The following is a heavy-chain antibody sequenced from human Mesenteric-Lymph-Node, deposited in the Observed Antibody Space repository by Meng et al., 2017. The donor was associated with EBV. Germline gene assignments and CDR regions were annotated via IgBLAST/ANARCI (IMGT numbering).Heavy chain of an antibody. Sequence: VPLVQSGAGVKKPGASVRFSCKASGYTFTSYGISWVRQAPGQGLEWMGWMNPNSGNTGYAQKFQGRVTVTRNTSISTAYMELSSLRSEDTAVYYCARGKGSGSYYKPYYFDYWGQGTLVTVSS. V-gene: IGHV1-8*01. CDR1: GYTFTSYG. CDR3: ARGKGSGSYYKPYYFDY. CDR2: MNPNSGNT. J-gene: IGHJ4*02. D-gene: IGHD3-10*01.